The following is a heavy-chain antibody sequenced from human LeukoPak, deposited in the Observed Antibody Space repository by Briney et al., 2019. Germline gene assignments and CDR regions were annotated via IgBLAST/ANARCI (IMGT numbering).Heavy chain of an antibody. CDR3: TTSLTTPGGFDY. J-gene: IGHJ4*02. D-gene: IGHD1/OR15-1a*01. CDR2: IASESDGGTT. V-gene: IGHV3-15*04. Sequence: GGSLRLSCAASGFTFNNVYIGWVRQVPGKGLEWVGRIASESDGGTTHYAAPVQGRFTLSGDASKTTLFLQMNSLKTEDTAVYFCTTSLTTPGGFDYWGQGTLVTVSS. CDR1: GFTFNNVY.